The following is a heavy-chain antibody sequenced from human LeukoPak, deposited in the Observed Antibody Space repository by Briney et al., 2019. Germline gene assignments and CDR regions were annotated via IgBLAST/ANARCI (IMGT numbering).Heavy chain of an antibody. CDR1: GFTFSSYG. CDR3: AKDGGFDP. CDR2: ISYDGSNE. D-gene: IGHD3-10*01. V-gene: IGHV3-30*18. Sequence: PGRSLRLSCAASGFTFSSYGMHWVRQAPGKGLEWVAVISYDGSNEYYADSVKGRFTISRDNSKNTLYLQMNSLRAEDTAVYYCAKDGGFDPWGQGTLVTVSS. J-gene: IGHJ5*02.